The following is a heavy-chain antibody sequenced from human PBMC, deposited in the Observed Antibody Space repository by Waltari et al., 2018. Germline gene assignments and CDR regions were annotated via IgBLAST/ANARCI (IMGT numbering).Heavy chain of an antibody. Sequence: QMQLVQSGPEVKKPGTSVKVSCKASGFTFTSSAVQWVRQARGQRLEWIGWIAVVSGNTNYAQKFQERVTITRDMSTSTAYMELSSLRSEDTAVYYCAADAPWIQLWSFDYWGQGTLVTVSS. V-gene: IGHV1-58*01. CDR1: GFTFTSSA. CDR3: AADAPWIQLWSFDY. CDR2: IAVVSGNT. D-gene: IGHD5-18*01. J-gene: IGHJ4*02.